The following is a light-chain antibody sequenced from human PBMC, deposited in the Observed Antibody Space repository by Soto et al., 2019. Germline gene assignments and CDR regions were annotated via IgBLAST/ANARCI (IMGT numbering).Light chain of an antibody. V-gene: IGKV1-39*01. J-gene: IGKJ5*01. Sequence: DIQMTQSPSSLSASVGDRVPITCPASQSISSYLTWYQQKPGKAPKLLIYAASSLQSGVPSRFSVSGSGTDFTLTIGSLQPEDFATYYCQQSYSTPITFGQGTRVEIK. CDR3: QQSYSTPIT. CDR1: QSISSY. CDR2: AAS.